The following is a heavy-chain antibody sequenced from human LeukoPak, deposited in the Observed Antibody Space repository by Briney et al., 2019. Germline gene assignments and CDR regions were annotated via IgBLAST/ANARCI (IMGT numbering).Heavy chain of an antibody. CDR2: ISSSSSYI. D-gene: IGHD5-12*01. J-gene: IGHJ4*02. Sequence: PGGSLRLSCAASGFTFSSYSMNWVRQAPGKGLECVSSISSSSSYIYYADSVKGRFTISRDNAKNSLYLQMNSLRAEDTAVYYCARGEYSGYDSLVRGTRFVYWGQGTLVTVSS. V-gene: IGHV3-21*01. CDR1: GFTFSSYS. CDR3: ARGEYSGYDSLVRGTRFVY.